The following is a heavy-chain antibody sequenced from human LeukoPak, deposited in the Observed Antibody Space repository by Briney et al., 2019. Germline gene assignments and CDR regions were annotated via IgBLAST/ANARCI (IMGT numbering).Heavy chain of an antibody. D-gene: IGHD5-18*01. CDR1: GFTFSSYG. CDR2: IWYDGSNK. V-gene: IGHV3-33*01. CDR3: ARDLDTAMVSPFGY. J-gene: IGHJ4*02. Sequence: GGSLRLSCAASGFTFSSYGMHWVRQAPGKGLEWVAVIWYDGSNKYYADSVKGRFTISRDNSKNTLYLQMNSLRAEDTAVYYCARDLDTAMVSPFGYWGQGTLVTVSS.